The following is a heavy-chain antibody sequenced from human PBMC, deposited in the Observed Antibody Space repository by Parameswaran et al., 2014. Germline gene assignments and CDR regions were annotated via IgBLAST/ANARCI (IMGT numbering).Heavy chain of an antibody. J-gene: IGHJ1*01. Sequence: VRQMPGKGLEWMGIIYPGDSDTRYSPSFQGQVTISADKSISTAYLQWSSLKASDTAMYYCATLARPDGEYFQHWGQGTLVTVSS. CDR3: ATLARPDGEYFQH. CDR2: IYPGDSDT. D-gene: IGHD6-6*01. V-gene: IGHV5-51*01.